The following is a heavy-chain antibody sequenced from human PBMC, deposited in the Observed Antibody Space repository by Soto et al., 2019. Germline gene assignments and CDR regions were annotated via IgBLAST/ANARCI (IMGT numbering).Heavy chain of an antibody. D-gene: IGHD1-7*01. CDR3: ARVSRELRNYYYYGMDV. CDR2: INHSGST. CDR1: GGSLSGYY. J-gene: IGHJ6*02. Sequence: PSETLSLTCAVYGGSLSGYYWSWIRQPPGKGLEWIGEINHSGSTNYNPSLKSRVTISVDTSKNQFSLKLSSVTAADTAVYYCARVSRELRNYYYYGMDVWGQGTTVTVSS. V-gene: IGHV4-34*01.